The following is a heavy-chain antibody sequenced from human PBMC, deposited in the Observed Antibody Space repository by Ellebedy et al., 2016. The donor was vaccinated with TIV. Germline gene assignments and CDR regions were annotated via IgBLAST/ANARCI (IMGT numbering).Heavy chain of an antibody. J-gene: IGHJ3*02. CDR3: ARDPTGGTQWLETDAFDI. Sequence: ASVKVSCXASGYTLTSYGISWVRQAPGQGLEWMGWISTFNGNTSYKKKFQGRVTMTTDTSTSTAYMELRSLRSDDTAVYYCARDPTGGTQWLETDAFDIWGQGTMVTVSS. CDR2: ISTFNGNT. V-gene: IGHV1-18*01. CDR1: GYTLTSYG. D-gene: IGHD6-19*01.